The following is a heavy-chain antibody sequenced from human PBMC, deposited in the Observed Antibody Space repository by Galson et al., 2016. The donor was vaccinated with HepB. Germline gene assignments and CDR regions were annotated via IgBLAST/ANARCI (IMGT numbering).Heavy chain of an antibody. J-gene: IGHJ4*02. Sequence: SLRLSCAASGFTFRTHAVHWVRQAPGKGLEWVGDSKYYPDSVKGRFTISRDKSKDTLYLQMNSLSAEDTAVYYCARTQRNGDELDYWGQGTLVTVSS. V-gene: IGHV3-30*04. D-gene: IGHD4-17*01. CDR3: ARTQRNGDELDY. CDR2: SK. CDR1: GFTFRTHA.